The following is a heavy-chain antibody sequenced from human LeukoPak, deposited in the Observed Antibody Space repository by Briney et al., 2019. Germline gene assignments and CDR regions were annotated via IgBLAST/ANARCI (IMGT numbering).Heavy chain of an antibody. D-gene: IGHD3-10*01. V-gene: IGHV3-21*01. J-gene: IGHJ6*02. CDR2: ISSSSSYT. CDR1: GFTFSSYS. CDR3: AREKTPPPINTSGSDGMDV. Sequence: GGSLRLSCAASGFTFSSYSINWVRQAPGKGLEWVSSISSSSSYTYSAHSVKGRYTISRDNAKNSLYLQMSGQRAEDTAVYYCAREKTPPPINTSGSDGMDVWGQGTTVTVSS.